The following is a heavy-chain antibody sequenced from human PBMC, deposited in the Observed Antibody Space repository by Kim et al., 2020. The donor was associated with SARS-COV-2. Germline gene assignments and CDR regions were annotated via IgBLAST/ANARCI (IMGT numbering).Heavy chain of an antibody. CDR3: ARLPYGSGSLDY. D-gene: IGHD3-10*01. Sequence: RYRPAFQSTVTISADKSISTAYLQWRSLKASDTAMYYCARLPYGSGSLDYWGQGTLVTVSS. J-gene: IGHJ4*02. V-gene: IGHV5-51*01.